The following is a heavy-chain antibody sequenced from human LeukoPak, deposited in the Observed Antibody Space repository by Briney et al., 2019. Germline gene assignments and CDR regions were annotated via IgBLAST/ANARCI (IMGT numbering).Heavy chain of an antibody. CDR1: GYSFTSYW. D-gene: IGHD1-7*01. CDR2: IYPGDSDT. V-gene: IGHV5-51*01. J-gene: IGHJ6*02. CDR3: ARRAGDNWNYPDV. Sequence: GESLQISCKGSGYSFTSYWIGWVRQMPGKGLEWMGIIYPGDSDTRYSPSFQGQVTISADKSISTAYLQWSSLKASDTAMYYCARRAGDNWNYPDVWGQGTTVTVSS.